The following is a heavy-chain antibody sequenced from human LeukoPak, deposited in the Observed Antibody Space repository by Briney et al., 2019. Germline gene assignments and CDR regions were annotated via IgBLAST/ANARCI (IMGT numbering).Heavy chain of an antibody. Sequence: SETLSLTCTVSGGSISYYYWSWIRQAPGKGLEWIGYIYYSGSTNYNPSLKSRVTISVDTSKNQFSLKLSSVTAADTAVYYCARERTGNNWFDPWGQGTLVTVSS. J-gene: IGHJ5*02. CDR1: GGSISYYY. CDR2: IYYSGST. V-gene: IGHV4-59*01. CDR3: ARERTGNNWFDP. D-gene: IGHD1-1*01.